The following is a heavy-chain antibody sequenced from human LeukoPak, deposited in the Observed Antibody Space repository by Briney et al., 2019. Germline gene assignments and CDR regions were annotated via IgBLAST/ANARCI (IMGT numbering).Heavy chain of an antibody. D-gene: IGHD6-19*01. CDR1: RLTLSTDA. CDR2: ISGGGDRT. J-gene: IGHJ4*02. Sequence: GGSLRLSCAASRLTLSTDAMCSVCQAPGKGLEWVSAISGGGDRTDYADSVKGRFTVSRDNSKNTVYLQMNSLRAEDTAVYYCAKDKRMYNSGSGFFDYWGQGTLVTVSS. CDR3: AKDKRMYNSGSGFFDY. V-gene: IGHV3-23*01.